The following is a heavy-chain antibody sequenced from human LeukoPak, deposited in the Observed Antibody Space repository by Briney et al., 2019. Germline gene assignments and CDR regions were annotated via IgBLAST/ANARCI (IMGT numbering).Heavy chain of an antibody. Sequence: GSLKVSCKASGDTITGYYMHWVLQAPGQGLEWMGWINPHSGGTTYAPRIQGRVTMTRANSTSTAYNEQSRLRSDDTAVYFCARDPIVATIPYYSYYGMVVWGQGTTVTVFS. CDR1: GDTITGYY. V-gene: IGHV1-2*02. CDR2: INPHSGGT. D-gene: IGHD5-12*01. J-gene: IGHJ6*01. CDR3: ARDPIVATIPYYSYYGMVV.